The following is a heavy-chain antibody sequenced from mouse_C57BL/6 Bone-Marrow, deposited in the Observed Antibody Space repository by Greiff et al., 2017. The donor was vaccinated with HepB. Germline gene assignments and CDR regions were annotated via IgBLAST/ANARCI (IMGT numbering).Heavy chain of an antibody. V-gene: IGHV1-52*01. Sequence: VQLQQPGAELVRPGSSVKLSCKASGYTFTSYWMHWVKQRPIQGLEWIGNIDPSDSETHYNQKFKDKATLTVDKSSSTAYMQLSSLTSEDSAVYYWAREAGTSYFDYWGQGTTLTVSS. CDR3: AREAGTSYFDY. J-gene: IGHJ2*01. D-gene: IGHD4-1*01. CDR2: IDPSDSET. CDR1: GYTFTSYW.